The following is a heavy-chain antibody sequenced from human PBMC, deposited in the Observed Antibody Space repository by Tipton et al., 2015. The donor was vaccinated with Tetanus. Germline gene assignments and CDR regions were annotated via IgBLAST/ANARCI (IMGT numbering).Heavy chain of an antibody. CDR2: ISSKSTYI. V-gene: IGHV3-21*01. CDR3: AKEKSAAAVNWFDP. CDR1: GFTFSDYS. D-gene: IGHD2-15*01. Sequence: SLRLSCAASGFTFSDYSIAWVRQAPGKGLEWGSSISSKSTYIYYADSMKGRFTISRDNARNSLYLQLNSLRAEDTAVYYCAKEKSAAAVNWFDPWGQGTLVTVSS. J-gene: IGHJ5*02.